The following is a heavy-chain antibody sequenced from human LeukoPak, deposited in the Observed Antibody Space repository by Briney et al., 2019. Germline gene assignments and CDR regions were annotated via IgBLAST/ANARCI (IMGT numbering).Heavy chain of an antibody. CDR3: ARDYYDSSGYEDAFDI. D-gene: IGHD3-22*01. CDR2: ISSSSSYI. V-gene: IGHV3-21*01. Sequence: GGSLRLSCAASGFTFSSYAMSWVRQAPGKGLEWVSSISSSSSYIYYADSVKGRFTISRDNAKNSLYLQMNSLRAEDTAVYYCARDYYDSSGYEDAFDIWGQGTMVTASS. CDR1: GFTFSSYA. J-gene: IGHJ3*02.